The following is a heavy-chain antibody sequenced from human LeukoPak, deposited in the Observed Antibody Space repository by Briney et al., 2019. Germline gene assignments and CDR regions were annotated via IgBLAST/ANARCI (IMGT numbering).Heavy chain of an antibody. CDR1: GGSFSGYY. CDR2: INHSGST. Sequence: SETLSLTCAVYGGSFSGYYWNWIRQPPGKGLEWIGEINHSGSTTYNPSLKSRVTISVDTSKNQFSLKLSSVTAADTAVYYCARGQTIVGATGDFWGQGTLVTVSS. D-gene: IGHD1-26*01. V-gene: IGHV4-34*01. CDR3: ARGQTIVGATGDF. J-gene: IGHJ4*02.